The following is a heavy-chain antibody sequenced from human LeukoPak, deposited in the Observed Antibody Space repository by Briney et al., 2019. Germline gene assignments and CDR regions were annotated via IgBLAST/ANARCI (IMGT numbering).Heavy chain of an antibody. J-gene: IGHJ6*02. D-gene: IGHD6-13*01. CDR1: GYTFTSFD. V-gene: IGHV1-8*01. CDR3: ARGRRRVAATGLDV. CDR2: MNPISGHT. Sequence: GASVKVSCKASGYTFTSFDINWVRQATGQGLEWMGWMNPISGHTGYAQKFQGRVTMTRNSSTNTAYMELSSLRSEDTAMYYCARGRRRVAATGLDVWGEGTTVTV.